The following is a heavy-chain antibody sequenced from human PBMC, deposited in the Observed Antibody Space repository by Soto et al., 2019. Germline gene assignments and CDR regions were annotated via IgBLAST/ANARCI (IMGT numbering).Heavy chain of an antibody. CDR2: IYHTGAT. D-gene: IGHD3-10*01. J-gene: IGHJ5*02. V-gene: IGHV4-30-4*01. CDR3: ARGAVVSLVRGVMGGNWFDP. Sequence: QVQLQESGPGLVRPSQTLSLTCTISGASIISLDYYWTWNRQPPGKGLEWIGQIYHTGATYYNPSLESRVVMSVDTSNNQFSLKLSSVTAADTAVFYCARGAVVSLVRGVMGGNWFDPWGQGTLVTVSS. CDR1: GASIISLDYY.